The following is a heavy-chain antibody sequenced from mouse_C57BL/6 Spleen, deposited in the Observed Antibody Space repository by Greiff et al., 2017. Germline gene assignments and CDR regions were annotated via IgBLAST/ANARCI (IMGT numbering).Heavy chain of an antibody. J-gene: IGHJ4*01. Sequence: QESGAELARPGASVKLSCKASGYTFTSYGISWVKQRTGQGLEWIGEIYPRSGNTYYNEKFKGKATLTADKSSSTAYMELRSLTSEDSAVYFCARLIAGAMDYWGQGTSVTVSS. CDR3: ARLIAGAMDY. CDR2: IYPRSGNT. CDR1: GYTFTSYG. V-gene: IGHV1-81*01.